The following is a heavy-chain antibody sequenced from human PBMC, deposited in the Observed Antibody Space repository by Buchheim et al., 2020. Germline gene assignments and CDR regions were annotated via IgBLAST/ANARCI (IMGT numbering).Heavy chain of an antibody. CDR3: ARDGTGNSDY. D-gene: IGHD1-7*01. CDR1: GFTFSTYE. V-gene: IGHV3-48*03. Sequence: EVQLVESGGGSVQPGGSLRLSCAASGFTFSTYEMNWVRQAPGKGLEWVSYISSTGETIYYADSVKGRFTIPRENAKNSLFMQMNSLRAEDTAVYYCARDGTGNSDYWGQGTL. CDR2: ISSTGETI. J-gene: IGHJ4*02.